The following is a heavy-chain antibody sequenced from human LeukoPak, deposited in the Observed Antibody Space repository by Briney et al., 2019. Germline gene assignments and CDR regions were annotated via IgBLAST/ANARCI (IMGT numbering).Heavy chain of an antibody. J-gene: IGHJ6*02. CDR3: ARVRSGSYYYYYGMDV. CDR1: GYSFTSYW. CDR2: IYPGDSDT. D-gene: IGHD1-26*01. V-gene: IGHV5-51*01. Sequence: GESLKISCKGSGYSFTSYWISWVRQMPGKGLEWMGIIYPGDSDTRYSPSFQGQVTISADKSISTAYLQWSSLKASDTAMYYCARVRSGSYYYYYGMDVWGQGTTVTVSS.